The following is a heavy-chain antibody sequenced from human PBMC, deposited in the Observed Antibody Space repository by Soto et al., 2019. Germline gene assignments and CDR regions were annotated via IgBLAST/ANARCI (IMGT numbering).Heavy chain of an antibody. CDR3: AREVRVRGFAFDI. Sequence: GGSLRLFCAVSGFSVSSNYMNWVRQAPGKGLEWVSFIYSGGNTYYADSVKGRFTISRDNSKTMLYIQMNSLRVEDTPVYYCAREVRVRGFAFDIWGQGTMVTVSS. D-gene: IGHD3-3*01. J-gene: IGHJ3*02. CDR2: IYSGGNT. V-gene: IGHV3-66*01. CDR1: GFSVSSNY.